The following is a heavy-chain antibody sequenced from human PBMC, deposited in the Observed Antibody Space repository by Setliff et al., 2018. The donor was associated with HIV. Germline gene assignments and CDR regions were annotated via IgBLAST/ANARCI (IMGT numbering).Heavy chain of an antibody. D-gene: IGHD1-26*01. CDR1: GFTFSDHY. CDR3: ATFLSGSPNAY. V-gene: IGHV3-72*01. CDR2: SRNKANSYTT. Sequence: GESLKISCAASGFTFSDHYMDWVRQAPGKGLEWVGRSRNKANSYTTEYAASVKGRFTISRDDSNNSLYLQMNSLKTDDTAVYYCATFLSGSPNAYWGQ. J-gene: IGHJ4*02.